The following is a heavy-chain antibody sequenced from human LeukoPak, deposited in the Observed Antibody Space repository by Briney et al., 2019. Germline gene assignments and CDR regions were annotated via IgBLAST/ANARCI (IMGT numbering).Heavy chain of an antibody. Sequence: WASVKVSCKASGYTFTSYAISWVRQAPGQGLEWMGWISAYNGDTHYAQKFQGRVTMTTDTSTSTAYMELRSLRSDDTAMYYCARRGGKNYGDYLLYYYYMDVWGKGTTVTVSS. CDR3: ARRGGKNYGDYLLYYYYMDV. CDR2: ISAYNGDT. CDR1: GYTFTSYA. D-gene: IGHD4-17*01. V-gene: IGHV1-18*01. J-gene: IGHJ6*03.